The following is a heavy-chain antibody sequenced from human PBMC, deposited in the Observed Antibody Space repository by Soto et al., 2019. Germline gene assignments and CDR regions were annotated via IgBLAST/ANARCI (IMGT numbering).Heavy chain of an antibody. D-gene: IGHD3-22*01. Sequence: ASVKVSCKASGGTFSSYAISWVRQAPGQGLEWMGGIIPIFGTANYAQKFQGRVTITADESTSTAYMELSSLRSEDTAVYYCARDPTTYYYDSSGDYWGQRTLVTVSS. CDR2: IIPIFGTA. CDR1: GGTFSSYA. CDR3: ARDPTTYYYDSSGDY. J-gene: IGHJ4*02. V-gene: IGHV1-69*13.